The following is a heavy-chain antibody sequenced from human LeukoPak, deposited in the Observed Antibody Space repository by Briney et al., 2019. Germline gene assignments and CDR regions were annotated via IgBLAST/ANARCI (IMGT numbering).Heavy chain of an antibody. CDR2: ISSSGSTI. J-gene: IGHJ4*02. CDR3: AKDDAWLQFGD. V-gene: IGHV3-48*03. Sequence: GGSLRLSCAASGFTFSSYEMNWVRQAPGKGLEWVSYISSSGSTIYYADSVKGRFTISRDNSKGTVYLQMNSLRPEDTAVYYCAKDDAWLQFGDWGRGTLVTVSS. D-gene: IGHD5-24*01. CDR1: GFTFSSYE.